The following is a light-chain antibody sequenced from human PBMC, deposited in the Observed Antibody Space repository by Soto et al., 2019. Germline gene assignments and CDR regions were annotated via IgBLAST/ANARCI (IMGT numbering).Light chain of an antibody. CDR1: SSDVGGYNY. CDR3: SSYTSSSTGYV. CDR2: EVS. Sequence: QSVLTQPASVSGSPGQSITISCTGTSSDVGGYNYVSWYQQHPGKAPKLMIYEVSNRPSGVSNRFSGSKSGNTASLTISGLQAEDEADYYCSSYTSSSTGYVFGTGTKVTVL. J-gene: IGLJ1*01. V-gene: IGLV2-14*01.